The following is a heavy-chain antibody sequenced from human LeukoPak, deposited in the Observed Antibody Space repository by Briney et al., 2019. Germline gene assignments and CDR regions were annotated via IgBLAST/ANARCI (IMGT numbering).Heavy chain of an antibody. CDR1: GGSSSGYY. CDR2: INHSGST. D-gene: IGHD3-10*01. Sequence: SETLSLTCVLYGGSSSGYYWSWIRQPPGKGLEWIGEINHSGSTNYNPSLKSRVTVSVDTSKNQFSLKLSSVTAADTAVYYCARFPSYFTMVRGVSAIDYWGQGTPVTVSS. CDR3: ARFPSYFTMVRGVSAIDY. V-gene: IGHV4-34*01. J-gene: IGHJ4*02.